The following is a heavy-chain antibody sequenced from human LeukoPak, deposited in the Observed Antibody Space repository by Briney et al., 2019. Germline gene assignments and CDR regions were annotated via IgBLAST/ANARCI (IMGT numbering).Heavy chain of an antibody. J-gene: IGHJ4*02. CDR2: IHSGGDT. CDR1: GFTVSSKY. Sequence: GGSLRLSCAASGFTVSSKYMSWVRQAPGKGLEWVSVIHSGGDTYYADSVKGRFTISRDNPKNTLYLQMNSLRAEDTAVYYCAREGVSLIDYWGQGTLVTVSS. V-gene: IGHV3-66*01. CDR3: AREGVSLIDY.